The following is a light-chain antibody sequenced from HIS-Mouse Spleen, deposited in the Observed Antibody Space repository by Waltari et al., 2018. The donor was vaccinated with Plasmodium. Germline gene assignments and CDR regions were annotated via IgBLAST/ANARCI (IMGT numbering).Light chain of an antibody. CDR2: ENS. CDR1: AVSKKY. CDR3: YSTDSSGNHRV. V-gene: IGLV3-10*01. Sequence: SYALTHPPPVSVSPGQPARLTCPGDAVSKKYAYWYQQKSGQPPGLVIYENSKPPSGIPERFSGSSSGTMATLTISGAQVEDEADYYCYSTDSSGNHRVFGGGTKLTVL. J-gene: IGLJ3*02.